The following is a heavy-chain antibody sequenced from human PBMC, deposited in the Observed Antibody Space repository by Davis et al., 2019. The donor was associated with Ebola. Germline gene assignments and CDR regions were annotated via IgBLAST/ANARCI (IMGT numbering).Heavy chain of an antibody. D-gene: IGHD3-3*01. CDR1: GFTFSLYA. CDR3: ARSGLSFGVVKYHYGMDV. Sequence: GGSLRLSCAASGFTFSLYAMHWVRQAPGKGLEWVAVVSYDGRNKYYVDSVKGRFTISRDNSKNTLYLQMNSLRAEDTAVYYCARSGLSFGVVKYHYGMDVWGKGTTVTVSS. CDR2: VSYDGRNK. J-gene: IGHJ6*04. V-gene: IGHV3-30*04.